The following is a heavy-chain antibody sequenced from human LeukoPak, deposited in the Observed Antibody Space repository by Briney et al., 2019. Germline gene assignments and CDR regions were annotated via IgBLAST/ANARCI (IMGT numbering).Heavy chain of an antibody. J-gene: IGHJ4*02. CDR2: MNPNSGNT. D-gene: IGHD6-6*01. CDR1: GYTFSSYD. Sequence: ASVKVSCRASGYTFSSYDINWVRQATGQGLEWMGWMNPNSGNTAYAQKLPGRVTMSRDTSISTAYMELSSLRSEDTAVYYCARLPKYSRPLDYWGQGTLVTVSS. CDR3: ARLPKYSRPLDY. V-gene: IGHV1-8*02.